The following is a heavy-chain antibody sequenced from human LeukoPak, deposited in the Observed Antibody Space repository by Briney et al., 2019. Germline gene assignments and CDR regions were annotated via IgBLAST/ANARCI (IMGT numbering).Heavy chain of an antibody. D-gene: IGHD1-26*01. CDR1: GGSVSSGSYY. CDR2: IYYSGST. J-gene: IGHJ6*03. V-gene: IGHV4-61*01. CDR3: AGGYSGSYYFYYYYYYMDV. Sequence: SETLSLTCTVSGGSVSSGSYYWSWIRQPPGKGLEWIGCIYYSGSTNYNPSLKSRVTISVDTSKNQFSLKLSSVTAADTAVYYCAGGYSGSYYFYYYYYYMDVWGKGTTVTVSS.